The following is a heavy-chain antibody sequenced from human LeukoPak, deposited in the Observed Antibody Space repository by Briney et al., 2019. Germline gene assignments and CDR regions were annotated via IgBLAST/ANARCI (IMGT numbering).Heavy chain of an antibody. J-gene: IGHJ4*01. V-gene: IGHV4-39*07. Sequence: SETLSLTCTVSGGSISSSTYYWGWIRQPPGKGLEWIGSIFYSGSTYYNPSLKSRVTISVDASKNQFSLKLSSVTAADTAVFYCARGKFYYGSGVPSQYYFDSWGHGTLVTVSS. CDR1: GGSISSSTYY. CDR2: IFYSGST. D-gene: IGHD3-10*01. CDR3: ARGKFYYGSGVPSQYYFDS.